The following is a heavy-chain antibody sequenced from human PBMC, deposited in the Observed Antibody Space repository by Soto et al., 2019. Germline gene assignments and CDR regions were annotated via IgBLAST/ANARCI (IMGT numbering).Heavy chain of an antibody. CDR1: GIISDEYA. CDR2: ISWNSGSI. CDR3: AKDICVGSTSCYAFDY. Sequence: PGGSLRPCCEAWGIISDEYAMHWIQQSSREGLEWVSGISWNSGSIGYADSVKGRFTISRDNAKNSLYLQMNSLRAEDTALYYCAKDICVGSTSCYAFDYWGQGTLVTVSS. V-gene: IGHV3-9*02. J-gene: IGHJ4*02. D-gene: IGHD2-2*01.